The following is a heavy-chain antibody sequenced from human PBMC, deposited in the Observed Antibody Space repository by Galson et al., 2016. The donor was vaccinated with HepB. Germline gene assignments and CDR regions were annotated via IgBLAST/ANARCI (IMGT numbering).Heavy chain of an antibody. CDR2: ISYDGNSQ. D-gene: IGHD4-17*01. CDR3: AIHYGDYHH. V-gene: IGHV3-30*03. Sequence: SLRLSCAASGFTFSNYVMHWVRQAPGKGLDWVSFISYDGNSQDSADFVKGRFTVSRDNSKSTLYLQMKSLRPEDTAVYYCAIHYGDYHHWGLGTLVSVSS. CDR1: GFTFSNYV. J-gene: IGHJ1*01.